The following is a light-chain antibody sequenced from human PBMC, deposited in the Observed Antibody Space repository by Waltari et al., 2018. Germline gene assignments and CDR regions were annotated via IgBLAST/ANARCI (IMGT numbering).Light chain of an antibody. V-gene: IGKV3-20*01. CDR1: QSVSRA. Sequence: EIVFTQSPGTLSLSPGERATRSCRASQSVSRALAWYQQKPGQAPRLLIYGASSRATGVPDRFSGSGSGTDFSLTISRLEPEDFAVYYCQHYVRLPVSFGQGTKVEIK. CDR3: QHYVRLPVS. J-gene: IGKJ1*01. CDR2: GAS.